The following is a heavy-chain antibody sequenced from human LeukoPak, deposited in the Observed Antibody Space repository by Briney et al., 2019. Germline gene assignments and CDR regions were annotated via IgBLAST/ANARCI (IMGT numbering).Heavy chain of an antibody. J-gene: IGHJ6*02. V-gene: IGHV4-59*01. CDR1: GGSLSSYY. CDR2: IYYSGST. Sequence: SETLSLTCTVSGGSLSSYYWTWIRQPPGKGLEWIGYIYYSGSTNYNPSLKSRVTISVDTSKNQFSLKLSSVTAADTAVYYCARDDYGDYGMDVWGQGTTVTVSS. CDR3: ARDDYGDYGMDV. D-gene: IGHD4-17*01.